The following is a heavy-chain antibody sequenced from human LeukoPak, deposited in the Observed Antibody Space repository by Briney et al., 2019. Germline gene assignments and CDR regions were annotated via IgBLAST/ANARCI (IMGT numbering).Heavy chain of an antibody. CDR1: GFTFSRYW. CDR3: ARGPVEWLVFDY. J-gene: IGHJ4*02. V-gene: IGHV3-7*01. D-gene: IGHD6-19*01. CDR2: INQDGSEK. Sequence: GGSLRLSCAASGFTFSRYWLSWVRQAPGKGLEWVANINQDGSEKYYVDSVKGRFTISRDNAKNSLYLQMNSLRAEDTAVYYCARGPVEWLVFDYWGQGTLVTVSS.